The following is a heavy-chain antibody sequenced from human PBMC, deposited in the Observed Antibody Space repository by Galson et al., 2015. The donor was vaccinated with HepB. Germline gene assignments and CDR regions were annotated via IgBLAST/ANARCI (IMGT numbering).Heavy chain of an antibody. J-gene: IGHJ5*01. D-gene: IGHD3-16*01. CDR1: GGSITSGDYF. CDR2: VFSGGGT. CDR3: ARLPCSTTCSFGGGFDS. V-gene: IGHV4-31*03. Sequence: LSLTCTDSGGSITSGDYFWTWIRQHPGKDLEWIGYVFSGGGTYYSPSLESRLTFSLETSRNQFSLRLTSVTAADTAVYYCARLPCSTTCSFGGGFDSWGQGTLVTVSS.